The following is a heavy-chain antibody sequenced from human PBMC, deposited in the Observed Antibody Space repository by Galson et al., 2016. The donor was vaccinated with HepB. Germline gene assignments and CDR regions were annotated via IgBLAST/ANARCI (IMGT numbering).Heavy chain of an antibody. CDR2: IFHSGST. Sequence: LSLTCAVSGGSIRSSNWWSWVRQPPGKGLEWIGEIFHSGSTNYNPSLKSRVTILVDKSKNQFSLTLNSVTAADTAMYFCARVRRPPRSSYHAYNWFDSWGQGILVTVSS. J-gene: IGHJ5*01. CDR3: ARVRRPPRSSYHAYNWFDS. D-gene: IGHD3-3*01. CDR1: GGSIRSSNW. V-gene: IGHV4-4*01.